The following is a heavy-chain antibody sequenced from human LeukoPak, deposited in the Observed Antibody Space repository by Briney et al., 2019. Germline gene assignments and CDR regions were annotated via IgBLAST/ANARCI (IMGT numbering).Heavy chain of an antibody. CDR1: GDSISSSSYY. V-gene: IGHV4-39*07. CDR2: IYYSGTT. CDR3: ARAKHYSRLLDI. Sequence: SETLSLTCTVSGDSISSSSYYWGWIRQPPGKGLEWIGSIYYSGTTYYNPSLKSRVTISVDTSKNQFSLKLSSVTAADTAVYYCARAKHYSRLLDIWGQRTMVTLSS. D-gene: IGHD2-21*01. J-gene: IGHJ3*02.